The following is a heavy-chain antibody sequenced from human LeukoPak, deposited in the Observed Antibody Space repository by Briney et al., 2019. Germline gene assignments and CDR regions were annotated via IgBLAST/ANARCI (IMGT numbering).Heavy chain of an antibody. CDR3: AKDGSWGDYQFYFYMDV. J-gene: IGHJ6*03. Sequence: GGSLRLSCEASGFTFGSFAISWVRQAPGKGLEWVSGISGSGYYTYYADSVKGRFTISRDNSKNTLYIEMNSLRAEDTALYFCAKDGSWGDYQFYFYMDVWGKGTTVTVSS. D-gene: IGHD2-2*01. CDR2: ISGSGYYT. V-gene: IGHV3-23*01. CDR1: GFTFGSFA.